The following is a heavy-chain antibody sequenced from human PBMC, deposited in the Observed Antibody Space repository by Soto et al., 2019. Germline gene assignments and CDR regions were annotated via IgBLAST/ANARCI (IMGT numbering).Heavy chain of an antibody. CDR2: IYHSGST. CDR1: GGSISSSNW. D-gene: IGHD3-10*01. V-gene: IGHV4-4*02. CDR3: ARHNYGSGSTYFDY. J-gene: IGHJ4*02. Sequence: SETLSLTCAVSGGSISSSNWWSWVRQPPGKGLEWIGEIYHSGSTNYNPSLKSRVTISVDKSKNQFSLKLSSVTAADTAVYYCARHNYGSGSTYFDYWGQGTLVTVSS.